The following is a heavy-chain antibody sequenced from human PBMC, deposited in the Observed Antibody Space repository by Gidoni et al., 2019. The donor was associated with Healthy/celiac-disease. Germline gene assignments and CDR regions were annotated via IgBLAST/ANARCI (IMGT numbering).Heavy chain of an antibody. D-gene: IGHD6-19*01. Sequence: QVQLVQSGAEVKKPGSSVKVSCKASGGTFSSYAISWVRQAPGQGLEWMGGIIPILGTANYAQKFQGRVTITADKATSTAYMELSSLRSEDTAVYYCARAKSGWDYHYYYMDVWDKGTTVTVSS. CDR3: ARAKSGWDYHYYYMDV. CDR1: GGTFSSYA. V-gene: IGHV1-69*06. J-gene: IGHJ6*03. CDR2: IIPILGTA.